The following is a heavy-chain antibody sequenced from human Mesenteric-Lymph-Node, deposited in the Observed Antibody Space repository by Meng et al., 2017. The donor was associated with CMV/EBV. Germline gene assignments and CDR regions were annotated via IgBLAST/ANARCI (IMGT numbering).Heavy chain of an antibody. CDR3: ARDSWELLRGFDY. Sequence: ASGFTVSGYWMHWVRQAPGKGLVWVSRINSDGSSTSYADSVKGRFTISRDNAKNTLYLQMNSLRAEDTAVYYCARDSWELLRGFDYWGQGTLVTVSS. V-gene: IGHV3-74*01. CDR1: GFTVSGYW. J-gene: IGHJ4*02. D-gene: IGHD1-26*01. CDR2: INSDGSST.